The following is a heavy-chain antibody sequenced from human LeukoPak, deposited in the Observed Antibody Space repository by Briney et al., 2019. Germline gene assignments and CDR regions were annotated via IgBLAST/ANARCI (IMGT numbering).Heavy chain of an antibody. CDR2: ISYDGSNK. CDR3: ANSWDGSYYFDY. V-gene: IGHV3-30-3*01. CDR1: GFTFSSYA. D-gene: IGHD1-26*01. Sequence: GGSLRLSCAASGFTFSSYAMHWVRQAPGKGLEWVAVISYDGSNKYYADSVKGRFTISRDNSKNTLYLQMNSLRAEDTAVYYCANSWDGSYYFDYWGQGTLVTVSS. J-gene: IGHJ4*02.